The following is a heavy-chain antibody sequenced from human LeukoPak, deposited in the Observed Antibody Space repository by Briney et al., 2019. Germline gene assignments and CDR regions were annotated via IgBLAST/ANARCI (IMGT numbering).Heavy chain of an antibody. CDR1: GGSISSGDYY. D-gene: IGHD3-3*02. J-gene: IGHJ4*02. CDR2: IYYSGST. V-gene: IGHV4-30-4*01. Sequence: SQTLSLTCTVSGGSISSGDYYWSWIRQPPGKGLEWIGYIYYSGSTYYNPSLKSRVTISVDTSKNQFSLQLNSVTPEDTAVYYCARAISSWEGNPFDNWGQGTLVTVSS. CDR3: ARAISSWEGNPFDN.